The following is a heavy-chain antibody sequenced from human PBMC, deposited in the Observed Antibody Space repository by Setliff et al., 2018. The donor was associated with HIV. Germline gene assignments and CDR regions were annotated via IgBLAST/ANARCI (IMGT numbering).Heavy chain of an antibody. CDR3: ARYSSSWHTFDY. Sequence: GESLKISCAASGFTFSSYGMHWVRQAPGKGLEWVAVIWYDGSNQNYADSVKGRLTISRDNSNNTLYLQMNSLTHEDTAVYHCARYSSSWHTFDYWGQGALVTVSS. CDR2: IWYDGSNQ. D-gene: IGHD6-13*01. CDR1: GFTFSSYG. V-gene: IGHV3-33*01. J-gene: IGHJ4*02.